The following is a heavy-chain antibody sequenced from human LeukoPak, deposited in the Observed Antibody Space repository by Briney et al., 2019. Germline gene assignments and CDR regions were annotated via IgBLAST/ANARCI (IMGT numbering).Heavy chain of an antibody. Sequence: GESLKISCKGSGYSFTSYWIGWVRQMRGKGLEWMGIIYPGDSDTRYSPSFQGQVTISADKSISTAYLQWSRLKASDTAMYYCARQSSIRTLTGTLYAFDIWGQGTLVTVS. CDR3: ARQSSIRTLTGTLYAFDI. CDR1: GYSFTSYW. D-gene: IGHD1-20*01. CDR2: IYPGDSDT. V-gene: IGHV5-51*01. J-gene: IGHJ3*02.